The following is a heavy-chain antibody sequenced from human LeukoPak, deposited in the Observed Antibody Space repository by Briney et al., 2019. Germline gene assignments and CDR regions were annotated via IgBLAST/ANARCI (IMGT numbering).Heavy chain of an antibody. CDR3: ARHSVEWLKDY. Sequence: PSETLSLTCTVSGGSISSGSYYWSWIRQPAGKGLEWIGRIYTSGSTNYNPSLKSRVTISVDTSKNQFSLKLSSVTAADTAVYYCARHSVEWLKDYWGQGTLVTVSS. CDR1: GGSISSGSYY. J-gene: IGHJ4*02. D-gene: IGHD3-3*01. CDR2: IYTSGST. V-gene: IGHV4-61*02.